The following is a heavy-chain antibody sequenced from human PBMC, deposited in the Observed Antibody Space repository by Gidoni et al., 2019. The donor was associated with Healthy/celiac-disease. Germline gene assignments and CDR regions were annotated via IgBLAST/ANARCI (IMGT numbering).Heavy chain of an antibody. J-gene: IGHJ4*02. CDR2: IGTAGDT. D-gene: IGHD5-12*01. CDR3: ARSSRYSGYEFDY. Sequence: VQLVESGGGLVQPGGSLRLSCAASGFPFSSYDMHGVRQATGKGLEWVSAIGTAGDTYYPGSGKGRFTISRENAKNSLYIQRNSLRAGDTAVYYCARSSRYSGYEFDYWGQGTLVTVSS. V-gene: IGHV3-13*01. CDR1: GFPFSSYD.